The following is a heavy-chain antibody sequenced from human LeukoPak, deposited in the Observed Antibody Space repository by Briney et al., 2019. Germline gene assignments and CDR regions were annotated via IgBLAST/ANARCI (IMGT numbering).Heavy chain of an antibody. J-gene: IGHJ1*01. CDR3: ARAEPYDFWSGSRYFQH. CDR1: GGSFSGYY. V-gene: IGHV4-30-4*01. CDR2: IYYSGST. Sequence: SETLSLTCAVYGGSFSGYYWSWIRQPPGEGLEWIGYIYYSGSTYYNPSLKSRVTISVDTSKNQFSLKLSSVTAADTAVYYCARAEPYDFWSGSRYFQHWGQGTLVTVSS. D-gene: IGHD3-3*01.